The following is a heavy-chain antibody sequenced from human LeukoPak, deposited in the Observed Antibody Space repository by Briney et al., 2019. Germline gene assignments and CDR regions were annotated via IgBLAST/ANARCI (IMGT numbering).Heavy chain of an antibody. Sequence: SGRSLRLSCAASGFTFSSYAMHWVRQAPGKGLEWVAVISYDGSNKYYADSVKGRFTISRDNSKNTLYLQMNSLRAEDTAVYYCATAVAYTYFDYWGQGTLVTVSS. D-gene: IGHD6-19*01. CDR3: ATAVAYTYFDY. CDR2: ISYDGSNK. V-gene: IGHV3-30-3*01. CDR1: GFTFSSYA. J-gene: IGHJ4*02.